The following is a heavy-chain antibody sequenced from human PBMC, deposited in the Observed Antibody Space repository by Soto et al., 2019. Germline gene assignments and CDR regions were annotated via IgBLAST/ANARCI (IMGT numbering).Heavy chain of an antibody. D-gene: IGHD2-2*01. V-gene: IGHV1-18*01. CDR2: ISAYNGNT. CDR3: ARGLGYCSSTSCYVGPRGGYGMDV. CDR1: GYTFTSYG. Sequence: GASVKVSCKASGYTFTSYGISWVRQAPGQGLEWMGWISAYNGNTNYAQKLQGRVTMTTDTSTSTAYMELRSLRSDDTAVYYCARGLGYCSSTSCYVGPRGGYGMDVWGQGTTVTVSS. J-gene: IGHJ6*02.